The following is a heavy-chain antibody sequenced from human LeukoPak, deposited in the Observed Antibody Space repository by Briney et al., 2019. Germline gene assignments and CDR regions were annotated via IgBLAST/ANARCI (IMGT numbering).Heavy chain of an antibody. CDR3: ARGRGYCGSTSCQNWFDP. D-gene: IGHD2-2*01. J-gene: IGHJ5*02. Sequence: GGSLRLSCAASGFTFSSYSMNWVRQAPGKGLEWVSSISSSSSYIYYADSVKGRFTISRDNAKNSLYLQMNSLRAEDTAVYYCARGRGYCGSTSCQNWFDPWGQGTLVTVSS. CDR1: GFTFSSYS. V-gene: IGHV3-21*01. CDR2: ISSSSSYI.